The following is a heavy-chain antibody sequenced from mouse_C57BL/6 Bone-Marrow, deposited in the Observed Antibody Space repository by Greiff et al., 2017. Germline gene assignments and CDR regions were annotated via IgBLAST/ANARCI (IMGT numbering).Heavy chain of an antibody. CDR2: IYPGSGNT. CDR1: GYSFTSYY. Sequence: VQLQESGPELVKPGASVKISCKASGYSFTSYYIHWVKQRPGQGLEWIGWIYPGSGNTKYNEKFKGKATLTADTSSSTAYMQLSSLTSEDSSVYYCARPYYYGSAWFAYWGQGTLVTVSA. D-gene: IGHD1-1*01. J-gene: IGHJ3*01. CDR3: ARPYYYGSAWFAY. V-gene: IGHV1-66*01.